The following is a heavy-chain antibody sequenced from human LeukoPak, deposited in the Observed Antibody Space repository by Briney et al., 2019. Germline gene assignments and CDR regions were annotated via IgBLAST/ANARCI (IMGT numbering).Heavy chain of an antibody. J-gene: IGHJ5*02. Sequence: ASVKVSCKASGYTFTGYYMHWVRQAPGQGLEWMGWINPNSGGTNYAQKFQGRVTMTRDTSISTAYMELSRLRSDDTAVYYCARDPSGGDNWFDPWGQGTLVTVSS. D-gene: IGHD3-16*01. CDR2: INPNSGGT. CDR3: ARDPSGGDNWFDP. CDR1: GYTFTGYY. V-gene: IGHV1-2*02.